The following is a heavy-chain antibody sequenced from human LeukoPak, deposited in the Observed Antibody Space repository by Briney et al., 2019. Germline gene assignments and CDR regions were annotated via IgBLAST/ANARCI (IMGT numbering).Heavy chain of an antibody. CDR2: IYYSGST. CDR1: GFTFSSYS. CDR3: ARQTDSSGYYYWYFDL. D-gene: IGHD3-22*01. V-gene: IGHV4-39*01. Sequence: PGGSLRLSCAASGFTFSSYSMDWVRQAPGKGLEWIGSIYYSGSTYYNPSLKSRVTISVDTSKNQFSLKLSSVTAADTAVYYCARQTDSSGYYYWYFDLWGRGTLVTVSS. J-gene: IGHJ2*01.